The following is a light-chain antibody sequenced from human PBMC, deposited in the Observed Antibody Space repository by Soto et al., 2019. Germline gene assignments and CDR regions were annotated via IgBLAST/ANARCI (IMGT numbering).Light chain of an antibody. CDR1: SVDVGGYNY. Sequence: QSALTQRASVSGSPGQSITISCTGTSVDVGGYNYVSWYQQHPGKAPKLMIYDVSNRPSGVSNRFSGSKSGNTASLTISGLQAEDEADYYCSSYTSSSTYVVFGVGTKLTVL. CDR2: DVS. CDR3: SSYTSSSTYVV. J-gene: IGLJ2*01. V-gene: IGLV2-14*01.